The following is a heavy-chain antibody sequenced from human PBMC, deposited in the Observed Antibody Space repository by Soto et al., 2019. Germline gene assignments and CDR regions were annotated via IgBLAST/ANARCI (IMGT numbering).Heavy chain of an antibody. V-gene: IGHV4-30-4*01. J-gene: IGHJ4*02. D-gene: IGHD2-21*02. CDR2: IYYSGST. CDR3: ARGGVVTSEIDY. Sequence: SETLSLTCTVSGGSISSGDYYWSWIRQPPGKGLEWIGYIYYSGSTYYNPSLKSRVTISVDTSKNQFSLKLSSVTAADTAVYYCARGGVVTSEIDYWGQGTLVTVSS. CDR1: GGSISSGDYY.